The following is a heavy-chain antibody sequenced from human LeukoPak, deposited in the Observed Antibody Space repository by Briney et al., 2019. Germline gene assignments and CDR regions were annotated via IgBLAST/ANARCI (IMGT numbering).Heavy chain of an antibody. CDR2: ISYDGSNK. CDR3: ARENYDFWSGYYTGWFDP. Sequence: GGSLRLSCVASGFTFSSYGMHWVRQAPGKGLEWVAVISYDGSNKYYADSVKGRFTISRDNSKNTLYLQMNSLRAEDTAVYYCARENYDFWSGYYTGWFDPWGQGTLVTVSS. V-gene: IGHV3-30*03. D-gene: IGHD3-3*01. CDR1: GFTFSSYG. J-gene: IGHJ5*02.